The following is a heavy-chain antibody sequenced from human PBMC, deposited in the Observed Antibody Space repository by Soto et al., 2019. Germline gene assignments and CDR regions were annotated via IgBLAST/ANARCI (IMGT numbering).Heavy chain of an antibody. D-gene: IGHD2-15*01. V-gene: IGHV4-59*01. J-gene: IGHJ6*02. CDR1: GGSISSYY. CDR3: ARDRGLGYCSGGNCYRNYYYYGMDV. Sequence: PSETLSLTCTVSGGSISSYYWSWIRQPPGKGLEWIGYIYYSGSTNYNPSLKSRVTISVDTSKNQFSLKLSSVTAADTAVYYCARDRGLGYCSGGNCYRNYYYYGMDVWGQGTTVTVSS. CDR2: IYYSGST.